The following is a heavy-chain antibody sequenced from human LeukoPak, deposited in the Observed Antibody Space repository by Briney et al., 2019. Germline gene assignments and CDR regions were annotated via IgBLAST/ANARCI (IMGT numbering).Heavy chain of an antibody. D-gene: IGHD6-19*01. J-gene: IGHJ5*02. CDR2: IWYDGSNK. CDR1: GFTFSSYG. CDR3: AKDWGSSGWYNYFDP. Sequence: GRSLRLSCAASGFTFSSYGMHWVRQAPGKGLEWVTVIWYDGSNKYYADSVKGRFTISRDNSKNTLYLQMNSLRAEDTAVYYCAKDWGSSGWYNYFDPWGQGTLVTVSS. V-gene: IGHV3-33*06.